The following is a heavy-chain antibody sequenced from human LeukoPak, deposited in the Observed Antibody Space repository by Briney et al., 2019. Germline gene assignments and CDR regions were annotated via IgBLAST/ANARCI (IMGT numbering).Heavy chain of an antibody. Sequence: PGGSLRLSCSASGFTFRDYGMHWVRQAPGKGLEWVAFVWYTGINKYYADSVKGRFIISRDNSKNTVLLQMNTLRPEDTAVYSCARDLHHFSESSGYPSPPDCWGQGTLVAVSS. V-gene: IGHV3-30*02. D-gene: IGHD3-22*01. CDR1: GFTFRDYG. CDR2: VWYTGINK. CDR3: ARDLHHFSESSGYPSPPDC. J-gene: IGHJ4*02.